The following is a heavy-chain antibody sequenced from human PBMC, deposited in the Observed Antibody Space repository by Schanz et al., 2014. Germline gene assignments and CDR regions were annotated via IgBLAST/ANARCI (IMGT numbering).Heavy chain of an antibody. Sequence: QVQLVESGGGLVKPGGSLRLSCTASGFTLSDYYMTWIRQAPGKGLEWVSYVSSNNIYTKYADSVRGRFTISRDNAKNSLLLQMNSLRADDTAVYYCARDMLRRYGALEIWGRGTMVTVSS. CDR2: VSSNNIYT. CDR1: GFTLSDYY. J-gene: IGHJ3*02. V-gene: IGHV3-11*06. D-gene: IGHD2-8*01. CDR3: ARDMLRRYGALEI.